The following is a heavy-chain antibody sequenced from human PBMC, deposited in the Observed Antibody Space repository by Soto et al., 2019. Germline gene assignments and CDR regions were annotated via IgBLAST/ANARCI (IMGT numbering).Heavy chain of an antibody. CDR3: ARDDTYSSGWHLIYYYYGMDV. J-gene: IGHJ6*02. V-gene: IGHV3-30-3*01. D-gene: IGHD6-19*01. CDR2: ISYDGSNK. Sequence: GGSLRLSCAASGFTFSSYAMHWVRQAPGKGLEWVAVISYDGSNKYYADSVKGRFTISRDNSKNTLYLQMNSLRAEDTAVYYCARDDTYSSGWHLIYYYYGMDVWGQGITVTVSS. CDR1: GFTFSSYA.